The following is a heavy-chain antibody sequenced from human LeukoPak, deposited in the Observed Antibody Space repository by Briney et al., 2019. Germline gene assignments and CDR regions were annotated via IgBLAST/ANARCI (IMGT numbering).Heavy chain of an antibody. D-gene: IGHD6-13*01. CDR1: GFTFSSYS. J-gene: IGHJ4*02. V-gene: IGHV3-48*02. CDR2: ISSSGTTI. Sequence: GGSLRLSCAASGFTFSSYSMNWVRQAPGKGLEWVSYISSSGTTIYYADSVKGRFTISRDNAKDSLYLQMNSLRDEDTAVYYCARVWGLAVAGGEIEYWGQGTLVTVSS. CDR3: ARVWGLAVAGGEIEY.